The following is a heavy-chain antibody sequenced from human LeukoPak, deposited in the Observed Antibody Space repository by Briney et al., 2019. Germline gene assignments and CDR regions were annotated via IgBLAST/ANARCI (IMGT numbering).Heavy chain of an antibody. CDR2: IDPSGGST. CDR3: ARAGASKYLFDY. CDR1: GYTFTSFN. V-gene: IGHV1-46*01. D-gene: IGHD4/OR15-4a*01. Sequence: ASVKVSCKASGYTFTSFNIHWVRQAPGQGPEWVAMIDPSGGSTYNTQKFQGRVTVTRDTSTSTVYMELSSLRSEDTAVYYCARAGASKYLFDYWGQGTLATVSS. J-gene: IGHJ4*02.